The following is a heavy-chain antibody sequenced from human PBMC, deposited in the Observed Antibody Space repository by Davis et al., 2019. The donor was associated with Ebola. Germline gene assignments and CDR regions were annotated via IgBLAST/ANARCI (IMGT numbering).Heavy chain of an antibody. J-gene: IGHJ6*02. CDR1: GGSISSSNW. CDR3: ASHTAMAKKYYYYYYGMDV. Sequence: SETLSLTCAVSGGSISSSNWWSWVRQPPGKGLEWIGEIYHSGSTNYNPSLKSRVTISVDKSKNQFSLKLSSVTAADTAVYYCASHTAMAKKYYYYYYGMDVWGQGTTVTVSS. D-gene: IGHD5-18*01. V-gene: IGHV4-4*02. CDR2: IYHSGST.